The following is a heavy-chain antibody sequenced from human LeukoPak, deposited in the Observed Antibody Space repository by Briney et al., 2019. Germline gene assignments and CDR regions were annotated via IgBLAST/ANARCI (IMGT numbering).Heavy chain of an antibody. CDR1: DYSISSGNY. Sequence: SETLSLTCAVSDYSISSGNYWGWIRQPPGKGLEWIGSVYHSGSTLYSPSLKSRVTIAVDTSKNQFSLKLSSVTAADTAVYYCARNDSSGYFDYWGQGTLVTVSS. V-gene: IGHV4-38-2*01. D-gene: IGHD3-22*01. J-gene: IGHJ4*02. CDR2: VYHSGST. CDR3: ARNDSSGYFDY.